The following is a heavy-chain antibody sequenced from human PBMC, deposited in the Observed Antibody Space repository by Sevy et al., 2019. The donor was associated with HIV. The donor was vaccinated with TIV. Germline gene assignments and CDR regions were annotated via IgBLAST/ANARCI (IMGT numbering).Heavy chain of an antibody. Sequence: LPETLSLTCTVSGGSISSSSYYWGWIRQPPGKGLEWIGTIYYSGSTYYNPSLKSRVTISVDTSKNQFSLKLSSVTAADTAVYYCVRLLDTAMVRGVDWFDPWGQGTLVTVSS. J-gene: IGHJ5*02. V-gene: IGHV4-39*01. D-gene: IGHD5-18*01. CDR2: IYYSGST. CDR1: GGSISSSSYY. CDR3: VRLLDTAMVRGVDWFDP.